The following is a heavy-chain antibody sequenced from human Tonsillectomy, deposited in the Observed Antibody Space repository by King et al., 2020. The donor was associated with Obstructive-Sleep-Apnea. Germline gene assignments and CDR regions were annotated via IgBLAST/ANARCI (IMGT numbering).Heavy chain of an antibody. CDR2: IYSVGIT. V-gene: IGHV3-53*04. Sequence: QLVQSGGGLVQPGGSLRLSCAASGFDVSNKFMSWVRQAPGKGLEWVSVIYSVGITYYADSVEGRFTISRHNSMNTLYLQMNSLRPDDTAVYYCARESRTSSLDCDYGMNVWGQGTAVTVS. CDR3: ARESRTSSLDCDYGMNV. CDR1: GFDVSNKF. J-gene: IGHJ6*02. D-gene: IGHD2-2*01.